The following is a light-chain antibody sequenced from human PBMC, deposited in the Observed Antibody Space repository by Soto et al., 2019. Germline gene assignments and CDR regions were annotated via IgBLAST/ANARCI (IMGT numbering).Light chain of an antibody. J-gene: IGKJ2*01. V-gene: IGKV1-5*03. CDR1: QSISSW. CDR2: KAS. Sequence: DIQMTQSPSTLSASVGDRVTITCRASQSISSWLAWYQQKPGKAPKLLIYKASSLESGVPSRFSGSGSGTEFTLTISSLQPDDFATYYCQPYKDTFGQGTKLEIK. CDR3: QPYKDT.